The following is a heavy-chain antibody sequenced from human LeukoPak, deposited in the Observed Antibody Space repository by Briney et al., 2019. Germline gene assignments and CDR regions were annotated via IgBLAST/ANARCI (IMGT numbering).Heavy chain of an antibody. CDR1: GGTFSSYA. D-gene: IGHD1-26*01. J-gene: IGHJ2*01. Sequence: GASVKVSCKASGGTFSSYAISWVRQAPGQGLEWMGRIIPILGIANYAQKFQGRVTITADKSTSTAYMELSSLRSEDTAVYYCARDGGSYSASDWYFDLWGRGTLVTVSS. CDR2: IIPILGIA. CDR3: ARDGGSYSASDWYFDL. V-gene: IGHV1-69*04.